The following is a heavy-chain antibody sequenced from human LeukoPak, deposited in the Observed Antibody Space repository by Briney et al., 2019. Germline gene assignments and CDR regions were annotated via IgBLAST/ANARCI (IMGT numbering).Heavy chain of an antibody. CDR2: ISSSSSYT. CDR1: GFTFSDYY. V-gene: IGHV3-11*05. D-gene: IGHD5-18*01. CDR3: AREGYSYGHGVDY. J-gene: IGHJ4*02. Sequence: GSLRLSCAASGFTFSDYYMSWIRQAPGKGLEWVSYISSSSSYTNYADSVKGRFTISRDNAKNSLYLQMNSLRAEDTAVYYCAREGYSYGHGVDYWGQGTLVTVSS.